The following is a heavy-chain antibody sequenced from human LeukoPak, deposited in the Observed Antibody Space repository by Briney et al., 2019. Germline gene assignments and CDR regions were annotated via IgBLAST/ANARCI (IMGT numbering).Heavy chain of an antibody. CDR2: INHSGST. V-gene: IGHV4-34*01. CDR3: ARIYYSSSTAFDI. D-gene: IGHD6-6*01. CDR1: GGSFSGYY. Sequence: SETLSLTCAVYGGSFSGYYWSWIRQPPGRGLEWIGEINHSGSTNYNPSLKSRVTISVDTSKNQFSLKLSSVTAADTAVYYCARIYYSSSTAFDIWGQGTMVTVSS. J-gene: IGHJ3*02.